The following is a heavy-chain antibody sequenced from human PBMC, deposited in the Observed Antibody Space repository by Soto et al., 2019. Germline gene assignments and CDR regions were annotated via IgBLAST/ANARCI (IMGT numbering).Heavy chain of an antibody. CDR3: VRADIVVVVAAHDFYWYFDL. J-gene: IGHJ2*01. CDR2: INHSGST. CDR1: GGSFSGYY. Sequence: QVQLQQWGAGLLKPSETLSLTCAVYGGSFSGYYWSWIRQPPGKGLEWIGEINHSGSTNYNPSLTSRFTISVDTSKNQFSLRLSSVTAADTAVYYCVRADIVVVVAAHDFYWYFDLWGRGTLVTVSS. D-gene: IGHD2-15*01. V-gene: IGHV4-34*01.